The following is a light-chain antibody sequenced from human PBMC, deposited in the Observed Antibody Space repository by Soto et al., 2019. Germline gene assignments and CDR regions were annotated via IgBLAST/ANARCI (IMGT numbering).Light chain of an antibody. CDR1: QTINSY. CDR2: TAT. V-gene: IGKV1-39*01. Sequence: DIQMPPSPSSLSASVGDRVTITCRACQTINSYLNCYQQKAGKAPKLLIYTATNLQSGVPSRFSGSGSGTDFTLTISSLQPEDFATYYCQQTYSSPITFGQRARLEI. J-gene: IGKJ5*01. CDR3: QQTYSSPIT.